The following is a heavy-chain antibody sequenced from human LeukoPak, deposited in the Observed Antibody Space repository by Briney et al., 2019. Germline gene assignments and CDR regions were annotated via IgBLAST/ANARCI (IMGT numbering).Heavy chain of an antibody. D-gene: IGHD4-17*01. CDR1: GYTFTSYG. Sequence: ASVKVSCKASGYTFTSYGISWVRQAPGQGLEWMGWISAYNGNTNYAQKLQGRVTMTTDTSTSTAYMELRSLRSDDTAVYYCARCYYGDYFDPDPWFDPWGQGTLVTVSS. J-gene: IGHJ5*02. CDR3: ARCYYGDYFDPDPWFDP. V-gene: IGHV1-18*01. CDR2: ISAYNGNT.